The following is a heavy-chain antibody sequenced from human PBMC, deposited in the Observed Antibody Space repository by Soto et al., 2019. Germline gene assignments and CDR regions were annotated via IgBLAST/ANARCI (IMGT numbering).Heavy chain of an antibody. D-gene: IGHD1-26*01. CDR2: IYWADDK. J-gene: IGHJ4*02. CDR1: GFSLSTTGVA. V-gene: IGHV2-5*02. Sequence: QITLKESGPPLVTPTQTLTLTCTFSGFSLSTTGVAVAWIRQPPGKALEWLALIYWADDKRYSPSLSSRLTITKDTSRNQVVLTMTNMEPVDTATYYCAHSVDSRNYYGHYFNYWGQGSLVTVSS. CDR3: AHSVDSRNYYGHYFNY.